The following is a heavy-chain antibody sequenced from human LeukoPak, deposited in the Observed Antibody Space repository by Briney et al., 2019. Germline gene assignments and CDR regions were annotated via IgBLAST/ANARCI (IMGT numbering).Heavy chain of an antibody. CDR2: IQSRNYGGTT. D-gene: IGHD2-2*01. J-gene: IGHJ4*02. Sequence: GGSLRLSCTASGFTFGDYGMSRVRQAPGKGLEWVGFIQSRNYGGTTQHAASVKGRFTISRDDSKSIAYLQMNSLKTEDTAVYYCTASDHLYCSSISCHFDYWGQGTLVTVSS. V-gene: IGHV3-49*04. CDR3: TASDHLYCSSISCHFDY. CDR1: GFTFGDYG.